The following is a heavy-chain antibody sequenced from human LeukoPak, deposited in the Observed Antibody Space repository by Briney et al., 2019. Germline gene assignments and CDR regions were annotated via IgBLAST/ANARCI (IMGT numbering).Heavy chain of an antibody. J-gene: IGHJ6*02. Sequence: PGGSLRLSCAASGFTFSSYAMHWVRQAPGKGLEWVAVISFDGSNKYYADSVKGRFTISRDNSKNTPYLQMNSLRAEDTAVYYCAREGQQLVPYYYYGMDVWGQGTTVTVSS. CDR2: ISFDGSNK. V-gene: IGHV3-30*04. D-gene: IGHD6-13*01. CDR1: GFTFSSYA. CDR3: AREGQQLVPYYYYGMDV.